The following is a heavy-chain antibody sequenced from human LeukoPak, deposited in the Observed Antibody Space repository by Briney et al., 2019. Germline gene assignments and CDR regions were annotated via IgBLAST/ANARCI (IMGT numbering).Heavy chain of an antibody. CDR1: GGSISSSSYY. CDR2: IYHSGST. J-gene: IGHJ5*02. Sequence: SETLSLTCTVSGGSISSSSYYWGWIRQPPRKGLEWIGCIYHSGSTYYNPSLKSRVTISVDTSKNQFSLKLSSVTAADTAVYYCARAEIVGANCWFDPWGQGTLVTVSS. CDR3: ARAEIVGANCWFDP. V-gene: IGHV4-39*07. D-gene: IGHD1-26*01.